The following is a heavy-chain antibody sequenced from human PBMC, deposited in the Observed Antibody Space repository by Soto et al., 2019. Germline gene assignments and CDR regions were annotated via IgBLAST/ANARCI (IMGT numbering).Heavy chain of an antibody. V-gene: IGHV3-30*18. CDR2: ISYDGSNK. CDR3: AKDIGYVAAAGS. CDR1: GFTFSSYG. J-gene: IGHJ4*02. Sequence: PGGSLRLSCAASGFTFSSYGMHWVRQAPGKGLEWVAVISYDGSNKYYADSVKGRFTISRDNSKNTLYLQMNSLRAEDTAVYYCAKDIGYVAAAGSWGQGTLVTVSS. D-gene: IGHD6-13*01.